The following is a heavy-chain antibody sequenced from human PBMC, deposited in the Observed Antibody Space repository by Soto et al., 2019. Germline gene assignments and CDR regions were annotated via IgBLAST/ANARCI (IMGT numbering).Heavy chain of an antibody. CDR3: AKLHYSYGSQFFDY. CDR2: ISYDGSNK. V-gene: IGHV3-30*18. Sequence: GGSLRLSCAASGFTFSSYGMHWVRQAPGKGLEWVAVISYDGSNKYYADSVKGRFTISRDNSKNTLYLQMNSLRAEDTAVYYCAKLHYSYGSQFFDYWGQGTLVTVSS. D-gene: IGHD5-18*01. J-gene: IGHJ4*02. CDR1: GFTFSSYG.